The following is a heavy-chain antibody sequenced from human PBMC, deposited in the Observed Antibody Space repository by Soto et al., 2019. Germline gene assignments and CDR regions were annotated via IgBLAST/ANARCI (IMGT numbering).Heavy chain of an antibody. J-gene: IGHJ3*02. Sequence: PWETLSLTCAVYGGSFSGYYWSWIRQPPGKGLEWIGEINHSGSTNYNPSLKSRVTISVDTSKNQFSLKLSSVTAADTAVYYCARFSGLLWFGELLYEATSDAFDIWGQGTMVTVSS. CDR1: GGSFSGYY. CDR2: INHSGST. D-gene: IGHD3-10*01. CDR3: ARFSGLLWFGELLYEATSDAFDI. V-gene: IGHV4-34*01.